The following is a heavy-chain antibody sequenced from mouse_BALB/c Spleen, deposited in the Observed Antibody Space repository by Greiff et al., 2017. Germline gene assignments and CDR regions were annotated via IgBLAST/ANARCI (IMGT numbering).Heavy chain of an antibody. V-gene: IGHV14-3*02. CDR1: GFNIKDTY. Sequence: EVQLQQSGAELVKPGASVKLSCTASGFNIKDTYMHWVKQRPEQGLEWIGRIDPANGNTKYDPKFQGKATITADTSSNTAYLQLSSLTSEDTAVYYCARYYDCDRWFAYWGQGTLVTVSA. CDR3: ARYYDCDRWFAY. J-gene: IGHJ3*01. D-gene: IGHD2-4*01. CDR2: IDPANGNT.